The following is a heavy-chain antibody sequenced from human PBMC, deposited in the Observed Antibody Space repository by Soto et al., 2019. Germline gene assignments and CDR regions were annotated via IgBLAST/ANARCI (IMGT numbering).Heavy chain of an antibody. Sequence: VQLVESGGGVVQPGRSLRLSCAASGFTSSSYAMHWVRQALVKGLEWVAVISYDGSNKYYADSVKGRFTISRDNSKNTLYLQMISLRAEDTTVYYCASSRIYSSSWYYYLYGMDVWCKWTTVPVSS. J-gene: IGHJ6*04. V-gene: IGHV3-30-3*01. CDR1: GFTSSSYA. CDR2: ISYDGSNK. D-gene: IGHD6-13*01. CDR3: ASSRIYSSSWYYYLYGMDV.